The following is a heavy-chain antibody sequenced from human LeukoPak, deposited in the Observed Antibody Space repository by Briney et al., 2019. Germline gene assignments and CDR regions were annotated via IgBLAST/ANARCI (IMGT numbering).Heavy chain of an antibody. V-gene: IGHV4-61*02. CDR2: IYTSGNT. J-gene: IGHJ3*02. CDR1: GGSTSSSNYY. CDR3: ARGGMTGGYSEEAFDI. Sequence: PSQTLSLTCTVSGGSTSSSNYYWNWIRQPAGKELEWIGRIYTSGNTNYSPSLKSRVTISLDTSKNQLSLQLRSATAADTAVYYCARGGMTGGYSEEAFDIWGQGTMVTVSS. D-gene: IGHD5-12*01.